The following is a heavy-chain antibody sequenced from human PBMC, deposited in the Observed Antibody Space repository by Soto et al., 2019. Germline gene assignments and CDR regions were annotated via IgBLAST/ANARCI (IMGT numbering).Heavy chain of an antibody. V-gene: IGHV4-34*01. CDR1: GGSFSGYY. J-gene: IGHJ5*02. CDR3: ARVILSPPFVVVPAAVFDP. Sequence: SETLSLTCAVYGGSFSGYYWSWIRQPPGKGLEWIGEINHSGSTNYNPSLKSRVTISVDTSKNQFSLKLSSVTAADTAVYYCARVILSPPFVVVPAAVFDPWGQGTLVTVSS. CDR2: INHSGST. D-gene: IGHD2-2*01.